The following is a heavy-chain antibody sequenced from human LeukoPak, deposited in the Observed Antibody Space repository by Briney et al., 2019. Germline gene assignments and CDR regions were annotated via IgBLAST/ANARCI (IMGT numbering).Heavy chain of an antibody. CDR2: IYYSGST. D-gene: IGHD3-10*01. J-gene: IGHJ5*02. V-gene: IGHV4-61*01. CDR3: ARGGYYGSGNDFRFDP. Sequence: SETLSLTCTVSGGSISSSSYYWSWIRQPPGKGLEWIGYIYYSGSTNYKPSLKSRVTISVDTSKNQFSLKLGSVTAADTAVYYCARGGYYGSGNDFRFDPWGQGTLVTVSS. CDR1: GGSISSSSYY.